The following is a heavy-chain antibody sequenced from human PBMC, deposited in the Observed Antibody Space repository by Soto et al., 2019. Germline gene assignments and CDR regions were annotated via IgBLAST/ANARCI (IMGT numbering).Heavy chain of an antibody. V-gene: IGHV3-23*01. CDR1: GFTFSSYA. Sequence: PGGSLRLSCAASGFTFSSYAMSWVRQAPGKGLEWVSAISGSGGSTYYADSVKGRFTISRDNSKNTLYLQMNSLRAEDTAVYYCAKDPYSYYYGSGSCLTDYWGQGTLVTVSS. CDR2: ISGSGGST. D-gene: IGHD3-10*01. CDR3: AKDPYSYYYGSGSCLTDY. J-gene: IGHJ4*02.